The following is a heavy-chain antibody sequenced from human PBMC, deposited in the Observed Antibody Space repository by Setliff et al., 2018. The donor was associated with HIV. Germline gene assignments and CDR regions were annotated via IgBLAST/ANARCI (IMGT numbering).Heavy chain of an antibody. CDR3: ARSIVPVASGYYYFEY. J-gene: IGHJ4*02. Sequence: SETLSLTCAVYGGSFSDYYWNRIRQPPGNGLEWIGSIYHTGSTYCKPSLKSRVTISVDTSKNQFSLRLSSVAAGDTAVYYCARSIVPVASGYYYFEYWGQGTLVTVSS. CDR1: GGSFSDYY. D-gene: IGHD3-3*01. CDR2: IYHTGST. V-gene: IGHV4-34*01.